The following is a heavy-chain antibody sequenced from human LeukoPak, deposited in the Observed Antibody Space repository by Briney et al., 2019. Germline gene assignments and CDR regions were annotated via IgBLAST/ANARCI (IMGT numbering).Heavy chain of an antibody. CDR3: ARDTTHNSSNWSVGFDY. J-gene: IGHJ4*02. CDR2: ISGSSSYI. D-gene: IGHD6-13*01. CDR1: GFTFDDYA. Sequence: PGRSLRLSCAASGFTFDDYAMHWVRQAPGKGLEWVSSISGSSSYIYYADSVKGRFSISRDNAKNSLYLQMNSLRAEDTAVYYCARDTTHNSSNWSVGFDYWGQGTLVTVSS. V-gene: IGHV3-21*01.